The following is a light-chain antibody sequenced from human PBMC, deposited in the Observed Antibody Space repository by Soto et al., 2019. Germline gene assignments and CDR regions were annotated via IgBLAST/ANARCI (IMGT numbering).Light chain of an antibody. J-gene: IGKJ2*01. CDR1: QDIGTDY. V-gene: IGKV3-20*01. CDR3: QEFVDSPYMYT. CDR2: GAS. Sequence: DIVLTQSPGTLSLSPGEGATLSCRSSQDIGTDYLAWSQQKPGQAPTLLIFGASRRDSGVPDRFTGSGSGRDFALTVSRLEPEDFGVYYCQEFVDSPYMYTFGQGTKLEI.